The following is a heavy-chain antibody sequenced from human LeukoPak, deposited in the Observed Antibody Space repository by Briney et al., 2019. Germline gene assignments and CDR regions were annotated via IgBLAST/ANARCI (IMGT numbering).Heavy chain of an antibody. D-gene: IGHD2-2*01. V-gene: IGHV3-7*03. CDR2: IKQDGSEK. CDR1: GFTFSSYW. Sequence: PGGSLRLSCAASGFTFSSYWMSWVRQAPGKGLEWVANIKQDGSEKYYVDSVKGRFTISRDNAKNSLYLQMNSLRAEDTAVYYCASRQTSGALLPAASGDYWGQGTPVTVSS. CDR3: ASRQTSGALLPAASGDY. J-gene: IGHJ4*02.